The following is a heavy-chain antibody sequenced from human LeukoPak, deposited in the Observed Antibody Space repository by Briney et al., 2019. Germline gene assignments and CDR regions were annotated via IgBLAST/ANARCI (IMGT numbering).Heavy chain of an antibody. CDR3: GRRRGMGSLDY. J-gene: IGHJ4*02. V-gene: IGHV3-7*03. D-gene: IGHD2-8*01. CDR2: IKQDGSER. CDR1: EFTFSSHA. Sequence: GGSLRPSCVASEFTFSSHAMNWVRQAPGKGLEWVANIKQDGSERNCVDSVRGRFTISRDNAKNSLYLQMNSLRAEDTAVYYCGRRRGMGSLDYWGQGTLVTVSS.